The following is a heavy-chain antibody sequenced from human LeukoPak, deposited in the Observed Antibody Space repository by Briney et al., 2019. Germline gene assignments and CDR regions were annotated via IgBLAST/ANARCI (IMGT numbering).Heavy chain of an antibody. V-gene: IGHV1-46*01. CDR2: INPSGGST. CDR3: AREKEVADTRDHGCFDP. CDR1: GYTFTSYY. Sequence: ASVKVSCKASGYTFTSYYMHWVRQAPGQGLEWMGIINPSGGSTSYAQKFQGRVTMTRDTSTSTVYMELSSLRSADTAVYYCAREKEVADTRDHGCFDPWGQGTLVTVSS. D-gene: IGHD4-17*01. J-gene: IGHJ5*02.